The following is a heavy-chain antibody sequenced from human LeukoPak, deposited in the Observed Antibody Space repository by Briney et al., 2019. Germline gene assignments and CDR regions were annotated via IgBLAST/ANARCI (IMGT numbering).Heavy chain of an antibody. D-gene: IGHD2-21*02. J-gene: IGHJ4*02. CDR2: IYYSGST. Sequence: PSETQSLTCIVFGGFTSRSPYYSAWIRQPPGKGLGRIGKIYYSGSTYYNPSLTTRVPISVDTSQNKFTLTLTSVTAPDTAVFYYSGPRSVEGNWPRPTAYWLQGSLVTVSS. V-gene: IGHV4-39*01. CDR1: GGFTSRSPYY. CDR3: SGPRSVEGNWPRPTAY.